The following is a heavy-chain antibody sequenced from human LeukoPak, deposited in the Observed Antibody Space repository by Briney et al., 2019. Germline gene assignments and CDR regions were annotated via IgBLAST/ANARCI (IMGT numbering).Heavy chain of an antibody. CDR3: AKTGTEDGYSIHFDH. Sequence: PGGSLRLSCAASGITFTSSVMSWVRQAPGKGLEWISTISGRGGGAYYADSVEGRFTISRDNSKNTVYLQMNSLRGEDTAVYYCAKTGTEDGYSIHFDHWGQGTLVTVSS. J-gene: IGHJ4*02. D-gene: IGHD5-24*01. CDR2: ISGRGGGA. CDR1: GITFTSSV. V-gene: IGHV3-23*01.